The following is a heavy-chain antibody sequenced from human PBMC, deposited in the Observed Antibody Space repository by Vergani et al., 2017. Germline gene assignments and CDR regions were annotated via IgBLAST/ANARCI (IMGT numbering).Heavy chain of an antibody. V-gene: IGHV4-34*01. CDR3: ARDQGITGTSGMDV. J-gene: IGHJ6*04. Sequence: QVQLQQWGAGLLKPSETLSLTCAVYGGSFSGYYWSWIRQPPGKGLEWIGEINHSGSTNYNPSLKSRVTISVDTSKNQFSLKLSSVTAADTAVYYCARDQGITGTSGMDVWGKGTTVTVSS. CDR2: INHSGST. CDR1: GGSFSGYY. D-gene: IGHD1-20*01.